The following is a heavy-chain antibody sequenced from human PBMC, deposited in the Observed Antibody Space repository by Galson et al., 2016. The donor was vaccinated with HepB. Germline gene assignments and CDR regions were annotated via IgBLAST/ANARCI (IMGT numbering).Heavy chain of an antibody. CDR2: VSGHAGST. V-gene: IGHV3-23*01. CDR1: GFPFNTYA. J-gene: IGHJ1*01. D-gene: IGHD2-15*01. Sequence: SLRLSCAASGFPFNTYAMTWVRQAPGKGLEWVSGVSGHAGSTYYADSVKGRFAISRDNFKNTLYLQMNSLRSEDTAVYYCAKANIIMVTLGVFLDTWGQGTRVTVSS. CDR3: AKANIIMVTLGVFLDT.